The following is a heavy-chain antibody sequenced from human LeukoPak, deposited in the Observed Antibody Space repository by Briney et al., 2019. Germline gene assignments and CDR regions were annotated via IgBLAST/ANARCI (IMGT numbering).Heavy chain of an antibody. D-gene: IGHD3-3*01. J-gene: IGHJ4*02. CDR3: ARVAEYYDFWSGSYYFDY. Sequence: ASVKVSCKASGYTFTGYYMHWVRQAPGQGLEWMGWINPNSGGTNYAQKFQGRVTMTRDTSISTAYMELSRLRSDDTAVYYCARVAEYYDFWSGSYYFDYWGQGTLVTVSS. CDR2: INPNSGGT. V-gene: IGHV1-2*02. CDR1: GYTFTGYY.